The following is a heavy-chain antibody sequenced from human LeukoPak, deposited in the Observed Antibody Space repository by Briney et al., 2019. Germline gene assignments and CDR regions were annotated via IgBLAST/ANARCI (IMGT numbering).Heavy chain of an antibody. Sequence: GGSLRLSCAASGFTVSSNYMSWVRQAPGKGPEWVSVIYSGGSTYYADSVKGRFTISRDNSKNTLYLQMNSLRAEDTAVYYCAKDKDQLPLLFDYWGQGTLVTVSS. V-gene: IGHV3-53*01. D-gene: IGHD2-2*01. CDR1: GFTVSSNY. CDR3: AKDKDQLPLLFDY. J-gene: IGHJ4*02. CDR2: IYSGGST.